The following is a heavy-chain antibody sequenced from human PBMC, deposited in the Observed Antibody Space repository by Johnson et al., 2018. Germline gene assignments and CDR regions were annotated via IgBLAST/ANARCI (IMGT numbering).Heavy chain of an antibody. Sequence: QVQLQESGGGVVQPGRSLRLSCAASRFTFRNYTMHWVRQAPGKGLEWLAVIWYDGSNKYYADSVKGRLTISRDNSKNTLYLQMNSLSAEDTAVYYCARWGTYSGSLGNIFWGQGTMVTVSS. J-gene: IGHJ3*01. CDR1: RFTFRNYT. D-gene: IGHD1-26*01. V-gene: IGHV3-33*08. CDR2: IWYDGSNK. CDR3: ARWGTYSGSLGNIF.